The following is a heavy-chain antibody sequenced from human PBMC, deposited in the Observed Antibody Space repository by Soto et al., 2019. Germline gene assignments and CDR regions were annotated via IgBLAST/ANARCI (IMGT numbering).Heavy chain of an antibody. CDR2: ISTSIDAT. CDR3: AKDRTVAARHFDY. CDR1: GFAFSNYA. J-gene: IGHJ4*02. V-gene: IGHV3-23*01. D-gene: IGHD6-6*01. Sequence: LRLSCAASGFAFSNYAMHWVRQAPGKGLEWVSSISTSIDATYYADSVKGRFTISRDDSKNTLYLQMNSLRAEDSAVYYCAKDRTVAARHFDYWGQGTQVTVSS.